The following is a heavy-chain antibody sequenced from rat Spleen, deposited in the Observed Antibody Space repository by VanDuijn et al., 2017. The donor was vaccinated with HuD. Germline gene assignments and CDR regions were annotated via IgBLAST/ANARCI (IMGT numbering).Heavy chain of an antibody. CDR3: TAGMGIIGDWFAY. CDR1: GFTFSNAA. Sequence: VQLVESGGGLVQPKESLKISCAASGFTFSNAAMYWVRQAPGKGLEWVARIRTKPNNYATYYADSVKGRFTISRDDSKSMVYLQMDNLKTEDTAMYYCTAGMGIIGDWFAYWGQGTLVTVSS. J-gene: IGHJ3*01. V-gene: IGHV10-5*01. CDR2: IRTKPNNYAT. D-gene: IGHD1-9*01.